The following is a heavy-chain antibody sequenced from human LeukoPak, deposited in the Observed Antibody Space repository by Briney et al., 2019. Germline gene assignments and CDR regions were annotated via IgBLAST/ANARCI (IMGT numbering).Heavy chain of an antibody. CDR3: ARGGTKSYNYYMDV. J-gene: IGHJ6*03. Sequence: PGGSLRLSCTASGFTVSSTYMSWVRQSPGKGLEWVSVIYTGGSTDYADPVRGRFTISRDNSKNTVYVQMNGLTAEDTAVYYCARGGTKSYNYYMDVWGKGTTVTVSS. CDR1: GFTVSSTY. V-gene: IGHV3-66*02. CDR2: IYTGGST. D-gene: IGHD1-26*01.